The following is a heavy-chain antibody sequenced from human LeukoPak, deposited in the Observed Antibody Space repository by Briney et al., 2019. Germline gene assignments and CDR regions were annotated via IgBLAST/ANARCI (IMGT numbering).Heavy chain of an antibody. J-gene: IGHJ4*02. CDR3: ARVRYFDSSIDY. D-gene: IGHD3-9*01. V-gene: IGHV1-2*02. Sequence: GASVKVSCKASGYTFTGYYIHWVRQAPGQGLEWMGWINPNTGGTNYAQRFQGRVTMTRDTSISTAYMELNRLTSGDTAVYYCARVRYFDSSIDYWGQGTLVTVSS. CDR1: GYTFTGYY. CDR2: INPNTGGT.